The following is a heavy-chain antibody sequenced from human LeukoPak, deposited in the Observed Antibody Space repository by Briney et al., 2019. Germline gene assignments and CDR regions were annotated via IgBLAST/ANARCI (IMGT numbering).Heavy chain of an antibody. Sequence: PGGSLRLSCAVSGFTFSSNWMHWVRQAPGKGLVWVSRINSDGSSTTYADSVKGRFSISRDNGKNTLYLQMNRLRAEDTAVYYCVRGGLAASASWFDPWGQGTLVTVSS. J-gene: IGHJ5*02. CDR3: VRGGLAASASWFDP. CDR2: INSDGSST. D-gene: IGHD6-13*01. V-gene: IGHV3-74*01. CDR1: GFTFSSNW.